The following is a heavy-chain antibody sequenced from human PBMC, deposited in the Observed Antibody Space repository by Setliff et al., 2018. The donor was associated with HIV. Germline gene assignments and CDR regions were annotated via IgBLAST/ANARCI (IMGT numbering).Heavy chain of an antibody. Sequence: SVKVSCKASGYTFTYRYLHWVRQAPGQALEWMGWITPFNGNTNYAQKFQDRVTITRDRSMSTAYMELSSLRSEDTAMYYCAREGYSSSWSFDYWGQGTLVTVSS. CDR3: AREGYSSSWSFDY. CDR1: GYTFTYRY. D-gene: IGHD6-13*01. CDR2: ITPFNGNT. J-gene: IGHJ4*02. V-gene: IGHV1-45*02.